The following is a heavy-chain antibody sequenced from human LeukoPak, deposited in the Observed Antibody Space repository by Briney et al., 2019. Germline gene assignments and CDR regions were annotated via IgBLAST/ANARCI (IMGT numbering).Heavy chain of an antibody. D-gene: IGHD1-26*01. CDR1: GGTFSSYA. CDR3: ASSLGVGATVFYFDY. J-gene: IGHJ4*02. CDR2: IIPILGIA. V-gene: IGHV1-69*04. Sequence: GASVKVSCKASGGTFSSYAISWVRQAPGQGLEWMGRIIPILGIANYAQKFQGRVTITADKSTSTAHMELSSLRSEDTAVYYCASSLGVGATVFYFDYWGQGTLVTVSS.